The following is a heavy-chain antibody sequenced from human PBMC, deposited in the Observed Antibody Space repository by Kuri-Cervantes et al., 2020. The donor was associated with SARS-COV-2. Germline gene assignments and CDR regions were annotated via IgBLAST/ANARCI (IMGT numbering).Heavy chain of an antibody. CDR2: ISWNSGSI. D-gene: IGHD2-15*01. Sequence: GGSLRLSCAASGFTFDDYAMHWVRQAPGKGLEWVSGISWNSGSIGYADSVKGRFTISRDNAKNSLYLQMNSLRAEDTALYHCAKDMESGGSCSTFDYWGQGTLVTVSS. J-gene: IGHJ4*02. CDR3: AKDMESGGSCSTFDY. V-gene: IGHV3-9*01. CDR1: GFTFDDYA.